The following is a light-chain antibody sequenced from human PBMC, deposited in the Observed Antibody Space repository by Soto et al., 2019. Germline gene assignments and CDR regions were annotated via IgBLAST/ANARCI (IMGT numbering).Light chain of an antibody. CDR3: QAWDSSTPYV. Sequence: SYELTQPPSVSASPGQTASITCPGDKLGDKYACWYQQKPGQSPVLVIYQDSKRPSGIPERFSGSNSGNTATLTISGTQAMDEADYYCQAWDSSTPYVFGTGTKVTVL. J-gene: IGLJ1*01. CDR2: QDS. CDR1: KLGDKY. V-gene: IGLV3-1*01.